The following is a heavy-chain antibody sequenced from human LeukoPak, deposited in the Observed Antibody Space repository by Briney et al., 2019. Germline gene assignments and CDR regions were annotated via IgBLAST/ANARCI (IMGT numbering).Heavy chain of an antibody. Sequence: GGSLRLSCAAPGFPFSSFSMNWVRQAPGKGLEWVSYISSSSSTIYYADSVKGRFTVSRDNAKNSLYLQMNSLRDDDTAVYYCARDLISGHYTFDYWGQGTLVTVSS. CDR3: ARDLISGHYTFDY. V-gene: IGHV3-48*02. J-gene: IGHJ4*02. CDR1: GFPFSSFS. CDR2: ISSSSSTI. D-gene: IGHD1-26*01.